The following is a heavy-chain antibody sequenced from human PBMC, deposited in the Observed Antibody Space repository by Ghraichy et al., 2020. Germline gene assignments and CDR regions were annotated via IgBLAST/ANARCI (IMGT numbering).Heavy chain of an antibody. CDR2: IRTKGNDYAT. J-gene: IGHJ3*02. Sequence: GGSLRLSCVASGFTFSGSAMHWVRQASGKGLEWVGRIRTKGNDYATAYGASMKGRCTISRDDSKNTVYLQLNSLKTEDTAKYYCTRPGLTGTAIWGQGTMVTVSS. CDR1: GFTFSGSA. CDR3: TRPGLTGTAI. D-gene: IGHD1-7*01. V-gene: IGHV3-73*01.